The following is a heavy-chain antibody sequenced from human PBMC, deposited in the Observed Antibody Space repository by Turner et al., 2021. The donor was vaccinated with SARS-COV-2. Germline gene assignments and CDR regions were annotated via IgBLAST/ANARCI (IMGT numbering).Heavy chain of an antibody. J-gene: IGHJ4*02. CDR3: AKQQGLYSNPMYYFDY. CDR1: GSTFSSYG. CDR2: TSYDGSNK. D-gene: IGHD4-4*01. Sequence: QVQLVESGGGVVQPGRSLRLSCAASGSTFSSYGMHWVRQAPGKGLEWVAVTSYDGSNKYYADSVKGRFTISRDNSKNTLYLQMNSLRAEDTAVYYCAKQQGLYSNPMYYFDYWGQGTLVTVSS. V-gene: IGHV3-30*18.